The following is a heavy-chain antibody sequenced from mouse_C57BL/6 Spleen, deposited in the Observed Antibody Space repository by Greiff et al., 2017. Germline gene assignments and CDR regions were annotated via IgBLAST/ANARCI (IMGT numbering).Heavy chain of an antibody. CDR2: IDPSDSYT. J-gene: IGHJ2*01. V-gene: IGHV1-69*01. CDR1: GYTFTSYW. D-gene: IGHD2-4*01. CDR3: ARYNYYDSFDY. Sequence: QVQLQQPGAELVMPGASVKLSCKASGYTFTSYWMHWVKQRPGQGLEWIGEIDPSDSYTNYNQKFKGKFTLTVDKSTSTAYMQLSSLTSEDSAVYYCARYNYYDSFDYWGQGTTLTVSS.